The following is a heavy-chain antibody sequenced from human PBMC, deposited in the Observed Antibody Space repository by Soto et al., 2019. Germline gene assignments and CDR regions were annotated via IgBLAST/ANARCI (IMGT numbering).Heavy chain of an antibody. CDR2: ISGSGGST. CDR1: GFTFSSYA. J-gene: IGHJ4*02. V-gene: IGHV3-23*01. D-gene: IGHD4-4*01. Sequence: GGSLRLSCAASGFTFSSYAMSWVRQAPGKGLEWVSAISGSGGSTYYADSVKGRFTISRDNSKNTLYLQMNSLRAEDTAVYHCAKVEKVTSEFDYWGQGTLVTVSS. CDR3: AKVEKVTSEFDY.